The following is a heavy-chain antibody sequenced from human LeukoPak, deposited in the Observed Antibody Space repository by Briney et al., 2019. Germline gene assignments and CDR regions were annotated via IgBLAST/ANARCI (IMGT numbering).Heavy chain of an antibody. Sequence: ASVKISCKASGYTFTGYYLHWVRQAPGQGLEWMGWISPNSDDTNYAQKFRGRVNMTRDTSISTAYMELSRLRSDDTAIYYCARGGFDYWGQGTLITVSS. J-gene: IGHJ4*02. CDR2: ISPNSDDT. CDR1: GYTFTGYY. CDR3: ARGGFDY. V-gene: IGHV1-2*02.